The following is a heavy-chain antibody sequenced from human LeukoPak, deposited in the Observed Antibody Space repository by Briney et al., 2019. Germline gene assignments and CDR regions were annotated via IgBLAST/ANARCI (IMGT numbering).Heavy chain of an antibody. D-gene: IGHD3-22*01. V-gene: IGHV4-39*01. CDR1: GGSISSSSYY. CDR3: ARQKTYYYDSSGWY. J-gene: IGHJ4*02. CDR2: IYYSGST. Sequence: SETLSLTCTVSGGSISSSSYYWGWIRQPPGTGLEWIGSIYYSGSTYYNPSLKSRVTISVDTSKNQFSLKLSSVTAADTAVYYCARQKTYYYDSSGWYWGQGTLVTVSS.